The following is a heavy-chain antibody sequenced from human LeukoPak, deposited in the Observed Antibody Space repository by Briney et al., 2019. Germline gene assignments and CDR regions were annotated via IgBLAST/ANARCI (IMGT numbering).Heavy chain of an antibody. J-gene: IGHJ4*02. CDR1: GFTFSTYW. D-gene: IGHD5-24*01. Sequence: GGSLRLSCAASGFTFSTYWMSWVRQAPGKGLEWVANIKQDGSEKYYVDSVKGRFTISRDNAKNSAYLQMNSLRAEDTAVYYCARAPGEMAYWDYWGQGTLVTVSS. CDR3: ARAPGEMAYWDY. CDR2: IKQDGSEK. V-gene: IGHV3-7*01.